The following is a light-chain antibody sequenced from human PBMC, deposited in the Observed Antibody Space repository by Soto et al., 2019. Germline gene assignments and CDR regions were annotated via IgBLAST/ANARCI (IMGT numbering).Light chain of an antibody. V-gene: IGKV3-20*01. CDR2: DTF. CDR1: QSVNNNY. CDR3: QQYGSSHFT. Sequence: EIVLMQAPSTLPLSPGEGATLAGRARQSVNNNYLACYQQKPGQAPTILIFDTFRMATSVQNRFSGSGSGTEFPLTDRKVEPEELAVYYCQQYGSSHFTFDPGTKV. J-gene: IGKJ3*01.